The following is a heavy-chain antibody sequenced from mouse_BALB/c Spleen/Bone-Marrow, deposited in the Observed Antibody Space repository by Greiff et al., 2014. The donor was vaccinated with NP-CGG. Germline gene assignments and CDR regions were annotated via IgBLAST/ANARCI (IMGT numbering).Heavy chain of an antibody. CDR3: TKPSFYYGSSYWYFDV. V-gene: IGHV14-3*02. J-gene: IGHJ1*01. CDR1: GFNIKDTY. Sequence: EVNLVESGAELAKPGASVKLSCTASGFNIKDTYMHWVRQRPGQGLEWIGRIDPANGDTKYDPKFQGKATITADTSSNTAYLQLSSLTSEDTAVYYCTKPSFYYGSSYWYFDVWGAGTTVTVSS. D-gene: IGHD1-1*01. CDR2: IDPANGDT.